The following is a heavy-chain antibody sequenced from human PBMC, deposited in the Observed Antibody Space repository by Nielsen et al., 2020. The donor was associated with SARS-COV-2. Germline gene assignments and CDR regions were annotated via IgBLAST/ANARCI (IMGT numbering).Heavy chain of an antibody. CDR1: GYTFTTHF. D-gene: IGHD3/OR15-3a*01. Sequence: ASVKVSCKASGYTFTTHFIHWVRQTPGQGLEWMGRINGDSGGINYAQKFEGRVTMTRDRSISTVYLALTSDDTAVYYCARARATIFGLVMSYGMDVWGQGTTVAVSS. V-gene: IGHV1-2*06. J-gene: IGHJ6*02. CDR2: INGDSGGI. CDR3: ARARATIFGLVMSYGMDV.